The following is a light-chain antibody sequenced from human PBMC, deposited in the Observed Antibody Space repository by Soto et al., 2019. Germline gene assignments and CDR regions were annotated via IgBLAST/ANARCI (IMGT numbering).Light chain of an antibody. CDR3: QEYGDSPYT. Sequence: EIFLTQSPGTLSWSPGERATLCCRASQILSSRYLAWYQQKPGQAPRLLIYDASTRATGIPDRFSGSGSGTDFTLTISRLGPEDFAVYYCQEYGDSPYTFGQGTRLEIK. CDR1: QILSSRY. J-gene: IGKJ2*01. V-gene: IGKV3-20*01. CDR2: DAS.